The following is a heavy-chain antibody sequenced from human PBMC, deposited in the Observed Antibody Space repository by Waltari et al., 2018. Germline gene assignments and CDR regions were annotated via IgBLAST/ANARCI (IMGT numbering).Heavy chain of an antibody. J-gene: IGHJ6*03. CDR1: GYSFTSEW. V-gene: IGHV5-51*01. CDR2: IWPGDYET. CDR3: ARRSLYLDF. Sequence: EVLLVQSGAEIRKPGESLKISCQASGYSFTSEWIAWVRRTPERGLEWMGIIWPGDYETKYSPSFQGQVAFSVDKTTETAYLQWSSLKASDSATYYCARRSLYLDFWGTGTTVTV.